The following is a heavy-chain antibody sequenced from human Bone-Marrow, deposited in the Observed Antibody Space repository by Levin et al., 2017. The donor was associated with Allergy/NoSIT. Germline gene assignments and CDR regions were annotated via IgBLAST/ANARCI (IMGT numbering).Heavy chain of an antibody. CDR2: INPNSGGT. J-gene: IGHJ6*02. V-gene: IGHV1-2*02. D-gene: IGHD6-19*01. CDR1: GYTITGYY. CDR3: ARDASSGWYEMDV. Sequence: ASVKVSCKASGYTITGYYMHWVRQAPGQGLEWMGWINPNSGGTNYAQKFQGRVTMTRDTSISTAYMELSRLRSDDTAVYYCARDASSGWYEMDVWGQGTTVTVSS.